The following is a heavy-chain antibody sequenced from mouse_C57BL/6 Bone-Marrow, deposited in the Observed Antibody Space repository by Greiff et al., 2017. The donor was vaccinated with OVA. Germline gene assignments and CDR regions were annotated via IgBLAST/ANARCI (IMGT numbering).Heavy chain of an antibody. CDR2: ISDGGSYT. CDR3: ARDRDSSGPAWFAY. Sequence: EVKLMESGGGLVKPGGSLKLSCAASGFTFSSYAMSWVRQTPEKRLEWVATISDGGSYTYYPDNVKGRFTISRDNAKNNLYLQMSHLKSEDTAMYYCARDRDSSGPAWFAYWGQGTLVTVSA. J-gene: IGHJ3*01. V-gene: IGHV5-4*01. D-gene: IGHD3-2*02. CDR1: GFTFSSYA.